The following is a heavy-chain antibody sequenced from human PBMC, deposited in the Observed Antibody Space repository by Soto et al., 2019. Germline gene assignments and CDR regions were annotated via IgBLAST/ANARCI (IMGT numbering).Heavy chain of an antibody. CDR1: GYTFTTYS. V-gene: IGHV1-3*01. CDR2: ISAADGHT. Sequence: QVQLVQSGAEVKKPGASVKVSCKASGYTFTTYSLHWVRQAPGQRLEWMGWISAADGHTKYSQQFQGRVTIMRDTSASKTHVELSSLRSEDTAVYYCARDRGYNGLDVWGQGTAVTVSS. D-gene: IGHD3-10*01. CDR3: ARDRGYNGLDV. J-gene: IGHJ6*02.